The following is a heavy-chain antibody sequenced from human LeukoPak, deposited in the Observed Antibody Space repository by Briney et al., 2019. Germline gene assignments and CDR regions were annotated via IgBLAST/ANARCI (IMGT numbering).Heavy chain of an antibody. CDR1: GFTFSSYG. D-gene: IGHD3-9*01. CDR3: ASTYYDILTGYGY. Sequence: GGSLRLSCATFGFTFSSYGMTWVRQAPGKGLEWVSYISSSSSTIYYADSVKGRFTISRDNAKNSLYLQMNSLRAEDTAVYYCASTYYDILTGYGYWGQGTLVTVSS. J-gene: IGHJ4*02. V-gene: IGHV3-48*04. CDR2: ISSSSSTI.